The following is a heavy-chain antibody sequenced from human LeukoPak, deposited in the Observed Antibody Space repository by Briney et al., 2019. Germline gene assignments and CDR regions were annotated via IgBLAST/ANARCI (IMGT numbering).Heavy chain of an antibody. CDR1: GYTFTSYS. Sequence: ASVKVSSKPSGYTFTSYSISWVRQAPGQGLEWMGWISAYNGNTIYAQKVKGRVTMTTDTSTSTAYMELRSLKSDDTAVYYCARASYCSGGSCYSDYWGQGTLVTVSS. J-gene: IGHJ4*02. CDR3: ARASYCSGGSCYSDY. D-gene: IGHD2-15*01. V-gene: IGHV1-18*01. CDR2: ISAYNGNT.